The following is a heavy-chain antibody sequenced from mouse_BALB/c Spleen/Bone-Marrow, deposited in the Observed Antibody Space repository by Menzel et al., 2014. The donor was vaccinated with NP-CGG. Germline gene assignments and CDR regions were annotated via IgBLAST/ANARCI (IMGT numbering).Heavy chain of an antibody. D-gene: IGHD1-2*01. CDR2: INPSTGYT. CDR3: ASPYGYEDYSAMDY. Sequence: VKLQESGAELAKPGASVKMSCKASGYTFXSYWMHWVKQRPGQVLEWIGYINPSTGYTEYNLRFKDKATLTAGKSSSTAYIQLSSLTSEDSAVYYCASPYGYEDYSAMDYWGQGTSVTVSS. V-gene: IGHV1-7*01. CDR1: GYTFXSYW. J-gene: IGHJ4*01.